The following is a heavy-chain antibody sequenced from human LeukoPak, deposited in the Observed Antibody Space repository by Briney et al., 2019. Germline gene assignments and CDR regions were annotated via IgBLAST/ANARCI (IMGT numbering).Heavy chain of an antibody. CDR1: GGTFSSCA. V-gene: IGHV1-69*05. CDR2: IIPIFGTA. J-gene: IGHJ5*02. CDR3: ARDLGSCKLGP. D-gene: IGHD6-6*01. Sequence: SVKVSCKASGGTFSSCAISWVRQAPGQGLEWMGRIIPIFGTANYAQKFQGRVTITTDESTSTAYMELSSLRSEDTAVYYCARDLGSCKLGPWGQGTLVTVSS.